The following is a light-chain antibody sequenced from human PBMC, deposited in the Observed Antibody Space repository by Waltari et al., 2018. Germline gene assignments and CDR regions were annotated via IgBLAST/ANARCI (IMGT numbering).Light chain of an antibody. CDR3: QQYGSSLWT. CDR2: GAS. CDR1: QSVSSSY. J-gene: IGKJ1*01. V-gene: IGKV3-20*01. Sequence: EIVLTQSPGPMSLSPGERVPLSCRASQSVSSSYLAWYQQKPGQAPRLLIYGASSRATGIPDRFSGSGSGTDFTLTISRLEPEDFAVYYCQQYGSSLWTFGQGTKVEIK.